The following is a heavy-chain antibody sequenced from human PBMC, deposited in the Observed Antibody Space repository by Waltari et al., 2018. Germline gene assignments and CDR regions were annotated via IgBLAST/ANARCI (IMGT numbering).Heavy chain of an antibody. Sequence: QLQLQESGPGLVKPSETLSLTCTVSGGSISSSSYYWGWIRQPPGKGLGWIGSNYYSGSTYYNPSLKSRVTISVDTSKNQFSLKLSSVTAADTAVYYCARGWRIKYIITMVRGVDNWFDPWGQGTLVTVSS. J-gene: IGHJ5*02. D-gene: IGHD3-10*01. V-gene: IGHV4-39*07. CDR2: NYYSGST. CDR1: GGSISSSSYY. CDR3: ARGWRIKYIITMVRGVDNWFDP.